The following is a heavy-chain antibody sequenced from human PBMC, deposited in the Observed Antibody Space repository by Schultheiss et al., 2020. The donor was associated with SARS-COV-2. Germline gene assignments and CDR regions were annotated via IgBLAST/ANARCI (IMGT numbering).Heavy chain of an antibody. CDR1: GFTFSSYA. J-gene: IGHJ4*02. V-gene: IGHV3-30-3*01. D-gene: IGHD3-10*01. CDR2: ISYDGSNK. CDR3: AKDMRVVQGVLDY. Sequence: GGSLRLSCAASGFTFSSYAMHWVRQAPGKGLEWVAVISYDGSNKYYADSVKGRFTISRDNSKNTLYLQMNSLRAEDTAVYYCAKDMRVVQGVLDYLGQGTLVTVSS.